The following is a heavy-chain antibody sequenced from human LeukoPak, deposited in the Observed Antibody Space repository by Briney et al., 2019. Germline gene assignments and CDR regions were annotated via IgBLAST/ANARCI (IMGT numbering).Heavy chain of an antibody. D-gene: IGHD3-3*01. J-gene: IGHJ4*02. CDR3: ARESRITIFGVEAI. CDR1: GGSFSGYY. CDR2: INHSGST. V-gene: IGHV4-34*01. Sequence: PSETLSLTCAVYGGSFSGYYWSWIRQPPGKGLEWIGEINHSGSTNYNPSLKSRVTISVDTSKNQFSLKLSSVTAADTAVYYCARESRITIFGVEAIWGQGTLVTVSS.